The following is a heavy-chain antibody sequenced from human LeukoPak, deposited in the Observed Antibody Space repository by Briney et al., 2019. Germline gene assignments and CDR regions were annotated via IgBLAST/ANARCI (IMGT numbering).Heavy chain of an antibody. Sequence: SGTLSLTYAVSGDSISSSNWWSWVRQPPGKGLEWIGEIYHSGSTNYNPSLKSRVSISVDKSKNQFSLKLYSVTAADTAVYYCARDSGLRSGMDVWGQGTTATVSS. CDR3: ARDSGLRSGMDV. CDR2: IYHSGST. J-gene: IGHJ6*02. CDR1: GDSISSSNW. D-gene: IGHD4-17*01. V-gene: IGHV4-4*02.